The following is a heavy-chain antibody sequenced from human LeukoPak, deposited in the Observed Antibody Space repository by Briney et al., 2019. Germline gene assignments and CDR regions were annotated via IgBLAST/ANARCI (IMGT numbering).Heavy chain of an antibody. J-gene: IGHJ4*02. V-gene: IGHV5-51*01. CDR3: ARQRSVEMATIGDFDY. D-gene: IGHD5-24*01. CDR1: GYSFTSYW. CDR2: IYPGDSDS. Sequence: GESLKISCKGSGYSFTSYWIGWVRQMPGKGLEWMGIIYPGDSDSRYSPSFQGQVTISADKSISSAYLQWNSLKASDTAMYYCARQRSVEMATIGDFDYWGQGTLVTVSS.